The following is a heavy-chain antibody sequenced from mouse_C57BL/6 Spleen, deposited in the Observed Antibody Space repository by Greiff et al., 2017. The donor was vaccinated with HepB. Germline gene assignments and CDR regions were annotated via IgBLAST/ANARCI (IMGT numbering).Heavy chain of an antibody. CDR2: IRSKSNNYAT. D-gene: IGHD2-5*01. J-gene: IGHJ1*03. V-gene: IGHV10-1*01. CDR3: VRHDSNYWYFDV. Sequence: GGGLVQPKGSLKLSCAASGFSFNTYAMNWVRQAPGKGLEWVARIRSKSNNYATYYADSVKDRFTISRDDSESMLYLQMNNLKTEDTAMYYCVRHDSNYWYFDVWGTGTTVTVSS. CDR1: GFSFNTYA.